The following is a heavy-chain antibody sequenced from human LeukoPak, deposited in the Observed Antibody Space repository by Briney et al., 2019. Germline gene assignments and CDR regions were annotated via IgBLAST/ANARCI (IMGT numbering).Heavy chain of an antibody. CDR2: INPNSGGT. CDR1: GYTFTGYY. Sequence: ASVKVSCKASGYTFTGYYMHWVRQAPGQGLEWMGWINPNSGGTNYAQKFQGRVTMTRDTSISTAYMELSRLRSDDTAVYYCACQPASYSSSPGRLYYFDYWGQGTLVTVSS. J-gene: IGHJ4*02. CDR3: ACQPASYSSSPGRLYYFDY. V-gene: IGHV1-2*02. D-gene: IGHD6-6*01.